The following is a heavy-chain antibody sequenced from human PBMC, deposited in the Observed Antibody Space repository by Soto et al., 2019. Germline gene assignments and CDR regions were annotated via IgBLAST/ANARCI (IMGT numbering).Heavy chain of an antibody. CDR1: GFTFSSYG. Sequence: QVQLVESGGGVVQPGRSLRLSCAASGFTFSSYGMHWVRQAPGKGLEWVAVIWYDGSNKYYADSVKGRFTISRDNSKNTLYLQMNSRRAEDTAVYYCVVRDPTTKDYWGQGTLVTVSS. D-gene: IGHD3-10*01. J-gene: IGHJ4*02. CDR3: VVRDPTTKDY. CDR2: IWYDGSNK. V-gene: IGHV3-33*01.